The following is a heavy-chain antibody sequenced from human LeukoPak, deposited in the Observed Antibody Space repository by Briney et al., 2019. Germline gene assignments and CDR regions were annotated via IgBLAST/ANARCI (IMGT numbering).Heavy chain of an antibody. Sequence: PGGSLRLSCAASGFRFSSFWMSWVRQAPGKGLEWVANIKQDGSEKYYVDSVKGRFTISRDNAKNSLYLQMNSLRAEDTAVYYCATCGSGSYYNSVWGQGTLVTVSS. CDR2: IKQDGSEK. V-gene: IGHV3-7*01. D-gene: IGHD3-10*01. CDR3: ATCGSGSYYNSV. J-gene: IGHJ4*02. CDR1: GFRFSSFW.